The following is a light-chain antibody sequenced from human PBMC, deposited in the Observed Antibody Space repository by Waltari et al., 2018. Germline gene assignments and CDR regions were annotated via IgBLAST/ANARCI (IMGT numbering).Light chain of an antibody. V-gene: IGLV2-14*03. CDR2: DVT. J-gene: IGLJ1*01. Sequence: QSALTQPASVSGPPGQSITISCTGTFSDVGRYDYVSWYQQHPGKAPKLLIHDVTYRPSGVADRFSGSKSGNTASLTISGLQADDEADYYCTSYTSSTTTPYVFGTGTQVTV. CDR1: FSDVGRYDY. CDR3: TSYTSSTTTPYV.